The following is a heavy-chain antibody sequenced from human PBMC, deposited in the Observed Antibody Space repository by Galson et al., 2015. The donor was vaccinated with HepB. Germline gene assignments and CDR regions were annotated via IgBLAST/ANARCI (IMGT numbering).Heavy chain of an antibody. J-gene: IGHJ4*02. V-gene: IGHV1-8*01. CDR2: MKPNSGKT. Sequence: SVKVSCKASGYTFVNYDINWVRQTSGQGLEWMGWMKPNSGKTGSEPQFQGRFTMTRNTSITTAYMELSSMTSEDSAIYYCARGRGGSLAPYDSWGQGTLVIVSS. CDR1: GYTFVNYD. D-gene: IGHD2-15*01. CDR3: ARGRGGSLAPYDS.